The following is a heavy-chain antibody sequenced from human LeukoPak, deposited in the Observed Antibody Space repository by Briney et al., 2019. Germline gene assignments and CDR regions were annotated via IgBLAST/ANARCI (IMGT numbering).Heavy chain of an antibody. CDR1: GGSISSSSYY. CDR3: ARVRDGYNWYFDY. Sequence: SETLSLTCTVSGGSISSSSYYWGWIRQPPGKGLEWIGSIYYSGSTYYNPSLKSRVTISVDTSKNQFSLKLSSVTAADTAVYYCARVRDGYNWYFDYWGQGTLVTVSS. CDR2: IYYSGST. V-gene: IGHV4-39*07. J-gene: IGHJ4*02. D-gene: IGHD5-24*01.